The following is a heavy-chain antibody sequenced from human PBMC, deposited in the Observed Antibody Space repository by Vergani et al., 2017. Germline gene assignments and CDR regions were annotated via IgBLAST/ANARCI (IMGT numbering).Heavy chain of an antibody. V-gene: IGHV4-39*01. CDR1: GVSIRSSRYY. Sequence: QLQLQESGPGLVKPSETLSLTCTVSGVSIRSSRYYWGWIRQPPGKGLEWIATIYYSGSTNYNPSLKSRVTVSLDTSKNQFSLKFNAVTAADTATYYCVRVDHIVVVTAEGPLFDLWGRGTLVTVSS. CDR2: IYYSGST. CDR3: VRVDHIVVVTAEGPLFDL. J-gene: IGHJ2*01. D-gene: IGHD2-21*02.